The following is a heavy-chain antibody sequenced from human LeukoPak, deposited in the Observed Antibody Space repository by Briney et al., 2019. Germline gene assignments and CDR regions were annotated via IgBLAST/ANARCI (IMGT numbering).Heavy chain of an antibody. V-gene: IGHV3-66*01. Sequence: GGSLRLSCAASGFAVNSNYMSWVRQAPGKGLEWVSIIYSGGSTHYGDSVKGRFTISRDNSKSTLYLQMNSLRAEDTAVYYCARANYEILTGYLYFDYWGQGTLVTVSS. D-gene: IGHD3-9*01. J-gene: IGHJ4*02. CDR3: ARANYEILTGYLYFDY. CDR1: GFAVNSNY. CDR2: IYSGGST.